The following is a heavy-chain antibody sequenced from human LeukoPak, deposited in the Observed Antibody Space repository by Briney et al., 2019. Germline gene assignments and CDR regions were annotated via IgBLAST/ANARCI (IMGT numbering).Heavy chain of an antibody. Sequence: ASVKVSCKASGYTFTSYGISWVRQAPGQGLEWMGWISAYNGNTNYAQKLQGRVTMTTDTSTSTAYRELRSLRSDDTAVYYCARSREIYYDSSGYYPEDYWGQGTLVTVSS. CDR3: ARSREIYYDSSGYYPEDY. J-gene: IGHJ4*02. CDR1: GYTFTSYG. D-gene: IGHD3-22*01. CDR2: ISAYNGNT. V-gene: IGHV1-18*01.